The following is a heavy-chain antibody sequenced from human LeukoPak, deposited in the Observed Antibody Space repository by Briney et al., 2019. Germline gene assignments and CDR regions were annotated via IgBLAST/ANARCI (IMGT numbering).Heavy chain of an antibody. CDR2: IFYNEGT. J-gene: IGHJ4*02. V-gene: IGHV4-59*12. D-gene: IGHD5-12*01. Sequence: SETLSLTCTVSSGSFRTYYWSWIRQPPGKGLEWSGYIFYNEGTSYNPSLKSRVTISVDTSKNQFSLKLSSVTAADTAVYYCAIPREGLRNLRAFDYWGQGTLVTVSS. CDR1: SGSFRTYY. CDR3: AIPREGLRNLRAFDY.